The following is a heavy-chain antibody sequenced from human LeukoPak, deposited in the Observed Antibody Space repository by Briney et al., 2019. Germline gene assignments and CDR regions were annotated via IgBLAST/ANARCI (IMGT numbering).Heavy chain of an antibody. J-gene: IGHJ4*02. CDR1: GGSISSSSYY. D-gene: IGHD3-22*01. CDR3: ARGSGYYYGDFDY. Sequence: SETLSLTCTVSGGSISSSSYYWGWIRQPPGKGLEWIGSIYYSGSTYYNPSLKSRVTISVDTSKNQFSLKLTSVTAADTAVYYCARGSGYYYGDFDYWGQGSLVTVSS. CDR2: IYYSGST. V-gene: IGHV4-39*01.